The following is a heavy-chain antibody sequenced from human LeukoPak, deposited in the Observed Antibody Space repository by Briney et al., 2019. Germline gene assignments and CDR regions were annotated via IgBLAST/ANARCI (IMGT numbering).Heavy chain of an antibody. CDR3: TTRGDRSGSTFH. CDR2: IKTKGDGGTT. D-gene: IGHD6-19*01. CDR1: GFTFSNAR. Sequence: GGSLRLSCAASGFTFSNARMSWVRQAPGKGLEWVGRIKTKGDGGTTDYAAPVKGRFTISRDDSKNTLYLQMNSLETEDTAVYYCTTRGDRSGSTFHWGQGTLVTVSS. V-gene: IGHV3-15*01. J-gene: IGHJ4*02.